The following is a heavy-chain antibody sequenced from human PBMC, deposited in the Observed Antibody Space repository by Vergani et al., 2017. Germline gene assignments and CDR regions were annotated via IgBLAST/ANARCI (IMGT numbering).Heavy chain of an antibody. CDR1: GGTFSSYA. CDR3: ARVGTIFGVVTDYYYYMDV. D-gene: IGHD3-3*01. Sequence: QVQLVQSGAEVKKPGSSVKVSCKASGGTFSSYAISWVRQAPGQGLEWMGGIIPIFGTANYAQTFQGRVTITADESTSTAYMELSSLRSEDTAVYYWARVGTIFGVVTDYYYYMDVWGKGTTVTVSS. V-gene: IGHV1-69*01. J-gene: IGHJ6*03. CDR2: IIPIFGTA.